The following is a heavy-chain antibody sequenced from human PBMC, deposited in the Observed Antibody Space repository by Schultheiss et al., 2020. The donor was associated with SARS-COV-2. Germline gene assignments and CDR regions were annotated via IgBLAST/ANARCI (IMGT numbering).Heavy chain of an antibody. CDR3: VKGRGAARRGYFDY. CDR2: IWYDGSNK. J-gene: IGHJ4*02. V-gene: IGHV3-30*02. D-gene: IGHD6-6*01. Sequence: GGSLRLSCAASGFTFSSYSMNWVRQAPGKGLEWVAVIWYDGSNKYYADSVKGRFTISRDNSKNAVYLQMSSLRVEDTAVYYCVKGRGAARRGYFDYWGQGTLVTVSS. CDR1: GFTFSSYS.